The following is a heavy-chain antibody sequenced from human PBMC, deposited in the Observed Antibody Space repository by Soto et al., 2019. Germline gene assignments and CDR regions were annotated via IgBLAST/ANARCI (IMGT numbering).Heavy chain of an antibody. D-gene: IGHD1-1*01. V-gene: IGHV1-18*01. CDR3: ARGGGTILAPLP. Sequence: QIQLAQSGGEVKKPGASVKVSCKTSGYTFSSYTIAWVRQAPGQGLEWLGWISPDDGNTEYEQKFQGRVTMTADTLTNNAYMELRSLKYDDTAVYYCARGGGTILAPLPWGPGTLVTVSS. J-gene: IGHJ5*02. CDR1: GYTFSSYT. CDR2: ISPDDGNT.